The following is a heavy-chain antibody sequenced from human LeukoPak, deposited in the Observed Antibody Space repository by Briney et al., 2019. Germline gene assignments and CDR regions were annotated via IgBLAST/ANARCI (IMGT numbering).Heavy chain of an antibody. Sequence: GGSLRLSCAASGFTFSSYSMNWVRQAPGKGLEWVSSISSSSSYIYYADSVKGRFTISRDNSKNTLYLQMNSLRAEDTAVYYCAKIRVIYGGNPNYFDYWGQGTLVTVSS. CDR3: AKIRVIYGGNPNYFDY. V-gene: IGHV3-21*01. D-gene: IGHD4-23*01. CDR1: GFTFSSYS. J-gene: IGHJ4*02. CDR2: ISSSSSYI.